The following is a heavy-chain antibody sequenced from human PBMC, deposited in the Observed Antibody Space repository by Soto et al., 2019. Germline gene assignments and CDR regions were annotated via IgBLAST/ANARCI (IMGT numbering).Heavy chain of an antibody. V-gene: IGHV1-69*13. J-gene: IGHJ4*02. CDR3: AKSAEQGDYYDSSGYYLPFDY. CDR2: IIPIFGTA. CDR1: GGTFSSYA. D-gene: IGHD3-22*01. Sequence: GASVKVSCKASGGTFSSYAISWVRQAPGQGLEWMGGIIPIFGTANYAQKFQGRVTITADESTSTAYMELSSLRSEDTAVYYCAKSAEQGDYYDSSGYYLPFDYWGQGTLVTVSS.